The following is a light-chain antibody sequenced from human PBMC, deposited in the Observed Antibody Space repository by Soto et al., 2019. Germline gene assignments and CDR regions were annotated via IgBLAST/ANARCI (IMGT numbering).Light chain of an antibody. J-gene: IGKJ3*01. V-gene: IGKV3-20*01. CDR1: QSVSSSY. CDR2: GAS. Sequence: ESVLTQSPGTLSMSPGERPTLSCRASQSVSSSYSAWYQQKPGQAPRLLIYGASRRATGIPDRFSGSGSGTDFTPTSSRLEPEDFAVYYCQQYGSSPFTCGPGTKVDIK. CDR3: QQYGSSPFT.